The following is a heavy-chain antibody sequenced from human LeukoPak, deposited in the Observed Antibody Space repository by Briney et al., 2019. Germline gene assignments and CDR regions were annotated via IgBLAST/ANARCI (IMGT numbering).Heavy chain of an antibody. Sequence: PGGSLRLSCAASGFTFSNAWMSWVRQAPGKGLEWVSSISSSSSYIYYADSVKGRFTISRDNAKNSLYLQMNSLRAEDTAVYYCARDLFQKGNWFDPWGQGTLVTVSS. D-gene: IGHD2/OR15-2a*01. CDR1: GFTFSNAW. J-gene: IGHJ5*02. CDR3: ARDLFQKGNWFDP. CDR2: ISSSSSYI. V-gene: IGHV3-21*01.